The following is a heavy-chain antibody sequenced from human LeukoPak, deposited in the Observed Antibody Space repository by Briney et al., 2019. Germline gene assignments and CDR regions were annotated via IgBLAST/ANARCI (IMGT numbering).Heavy chain of an antibody. CDR3: ARALRRSVDTAMAKPYYGMDV. D-gene: IGHD5-18*01. CDR2: ISSSSSYI. V-gene: IGHV3-21*01. Sequence: PGGSLRLSCAASGFTFSSYSMNWVRQAPGKGLEWVSSISSSSSYIYYADSVKGRFTISRDNAKNSLYLQMNSLRAEDTAVYYCARALRRSVDTAMAKPYYGMDVWGQGTTVTVS. J-gene: IGHJ6*02. CDR1: GFTFSSYS.